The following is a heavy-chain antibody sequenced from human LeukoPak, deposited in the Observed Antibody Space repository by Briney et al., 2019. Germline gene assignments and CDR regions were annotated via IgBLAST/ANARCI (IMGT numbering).Heavy chain of an antibody. CDR3: ASPGGVPTPDP. CDR2: ISGSGGGT. J-gene: IGHJ5*02. Sequence: GGSLRLSCAASGFTLSSYAMSWVRQAPGRGLEWVSAISGSGGGTYYADSVKGRFAISRDNSKNTLHLQMNSLRAEDTAVYYCASPGGVPTPDPWGEGTLVTVSS. CDR1: GFTLSSYA. D-gene: IGHD3-16*01. V-gene: IGHV3-23*01.